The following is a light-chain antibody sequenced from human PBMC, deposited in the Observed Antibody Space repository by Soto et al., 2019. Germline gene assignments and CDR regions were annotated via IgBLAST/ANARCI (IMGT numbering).Light chain of an antibody. J-gene: IGKJ4*01. Sequence: EIVLTQSPGTLSLSPGESATLSCRASQRVSSSYLAWYQQIPGQAPRLLIYGASSRATGIPDRFSGSGSGTDFTLTISRLEPEDFAVYYYQQYCSSRPTTFGGGTKVEIK. CDR1: QRVSSSY. CDR3: QQYCSSRPTT. CDR2: GAS. V-gene: IGKV3-20*01.